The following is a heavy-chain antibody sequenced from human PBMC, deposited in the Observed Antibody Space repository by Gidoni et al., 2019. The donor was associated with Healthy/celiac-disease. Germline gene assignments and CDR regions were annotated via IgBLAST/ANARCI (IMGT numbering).Heavy chain of an antibody. CDR2: ISYDGSNK. V-gene: IGHV3-30-3*01. Sequence: QVQLVESGGGVVPPGRSLTLSCAASVFPFSIYAMHWVRQAPGKGLEWVAVISYDGSNKYYADSVKGRFTISRDNSKNKLYLQMNSLRAEDTAVDYCARDFSSCWYGDRVLYYFDYWGQGTLVTVSS. CDR3: ARDFSSCWYGDRVLYYFDY. J-gene: IGHJ4*02. D-gene: IGHD6-19*01. CDR1: VFPFSIYA.